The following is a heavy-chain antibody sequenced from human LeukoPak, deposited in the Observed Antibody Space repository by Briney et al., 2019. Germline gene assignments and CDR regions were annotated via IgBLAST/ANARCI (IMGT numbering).Heavy chain of an antibody. CDR1: GGSISSGSYC. D-gene: IGHD3-22*01. CDR2: IYASGST. J-gene: IGHJ5*02. Sequence: SETLSLTCTVSGGSISSGSYCWSWIRQPAGKGLEWIGRIYASGSTNYNPSLKSRVTISVDTSKNQFSLKLSSVTAADTAVYYCARDADYYDSSGYYYGISWFDPWGQGTLVTVSS. CDR3: ARDADYYDSSGYYYGISWFDP. V-gene: IGHV4-61*02.